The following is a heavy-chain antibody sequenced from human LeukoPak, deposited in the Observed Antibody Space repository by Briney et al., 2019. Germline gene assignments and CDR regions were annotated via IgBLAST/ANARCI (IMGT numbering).Heavy chain of an antibody. CDR1: VYTLTGYY. Sequence: ASVNVSCKASVYTLTGYYMDGVRQAPGQGLEWMGWINPNSGGTNYAQKFQGRVTLTRDTSIRTAYMAVARPSYDRAHMYLFARDEGTMVATMSFDYWGQGTLVTVSS. CDR3: ARDEGTMVATMSFDY. J-gene: IGHJ4*02. CDR2: INPNSGGT. D-gene: IGHD4/OR15-4a*01. V-gene: IGHV1-2*02.